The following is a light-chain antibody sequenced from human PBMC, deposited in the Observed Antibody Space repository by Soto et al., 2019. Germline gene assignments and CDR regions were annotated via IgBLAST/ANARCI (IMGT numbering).Light chain of an antibody. V-gene: IGKV1-9*01. Sequence: EIQLTQSPSFLSASVGDRVTITCRASQGISSYLVWYQQKPGKAPKLLIYEASKLQSGVPSRFSGSGSGTEFTLTISRLQPEDSASYYCQHFSSYPLTFGGGTKVEIE. CDR3: QHFSSYPLT. CDR1: QGISSY. CDR2: EAS. J-gene: IGKJ4*01.